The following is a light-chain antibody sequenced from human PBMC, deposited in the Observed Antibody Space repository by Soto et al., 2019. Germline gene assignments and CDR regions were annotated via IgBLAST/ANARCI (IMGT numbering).Light chain of an antibody. V-gene: IGKV1-39*01. CDR3: QQSYSAPRFT. J-gene: IGKJ2*01. CDR1: QDIHTY. CDR2: AAS. Sequence: DIQMTQSPSSLSASVGDRVTITCRASQDIHTYLNWYRQKPGKAPRLLIFAASTLQSGVPSKFSGSGSGTDFTLSIDNLQPEDFATYYCQQSYSAPRFTFGPGTKLEIK.